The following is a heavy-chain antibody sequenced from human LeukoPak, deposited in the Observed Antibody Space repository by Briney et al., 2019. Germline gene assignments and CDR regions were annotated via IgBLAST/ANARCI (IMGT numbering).Heavy chain of an antibody. CDR3: ARVKWELAGDFDY. D-gene: IGHD1-26*01. Sequence: ASVKVSCKASGYTFTSYYMHWVRQAPGQGLEWLGIINPSGGSQSYEPEFQGRVTMTRDTSTSTVYMELSSLRSEDTAVYYCARVKWELAGDFDYWGQGTLVTVSS. J-gene: IGHJ4*02. CDR1: GYTFTSYY. CDR2: INPSGGSQ. V-gene: IGHV1-46*01.